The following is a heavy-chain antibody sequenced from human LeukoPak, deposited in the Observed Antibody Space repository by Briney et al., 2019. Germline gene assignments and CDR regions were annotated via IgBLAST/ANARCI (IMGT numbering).Heavy chain of an antibody. J-gene: IGHJ4*02. CDR2: TNPRGGSR. D-gene: IGHD2-2*01. Sequence: ASVKVSCKASGYSFTSYYIHWVRQAPGQGLEWMGITNPRGGSRSYPQNFQGRVTMTRDTSTSTVHMELSSLRSDDTAVYYCARDKGVVPAAAMFYLDYWGQGTLVTVSS. CDR1: GYSFTSYY. CDR3: ARDKGVVPAAAMFYLDY. V-gene: IGHV1-46*01.